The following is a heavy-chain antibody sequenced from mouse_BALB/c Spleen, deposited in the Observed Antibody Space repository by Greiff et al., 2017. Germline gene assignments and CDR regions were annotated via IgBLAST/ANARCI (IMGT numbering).Heavy chain of an antibody. Sequence: DVMLVESGGGLVQPGGSRKLSCAASGFTFSSFGMHWVRQAPEKGLEWVAYISSGSSTIYYADTVKGRFTISRDNPKNTLFLQMTSLRSEDTAMYYCARGWDYAMDYWGQGTSVTVSS. CDR1: GFTFSSFG. V-gene: IGHV5-17*02. J-gene: IGHJ4*01. CDR2: ISSGSSTI. CDR3: ARGWDYAMDY.